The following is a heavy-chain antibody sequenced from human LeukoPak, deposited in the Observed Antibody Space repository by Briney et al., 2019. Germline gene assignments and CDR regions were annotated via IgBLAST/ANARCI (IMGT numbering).Heavy chain of an antibody. Sequence: ASVKVSCKASGYTFTSYGISWVRQAPGQGLEWMGWISAYNGNTNYAQKLQGRVTMTTDTSTSTAYMELRSLRSEDTAVYCCARDGGEYCSGGSCYSVDYWGQGTLVTVSS. CDR2: ISAYNGNT. D-gene: IGHD2-15*01. CDR1: GYTFTSYG. J-gene: IGHJ4*02. V-gene: IGHV1-18*01. CDR3: ARDGGEYCSGGSCYSVDY.